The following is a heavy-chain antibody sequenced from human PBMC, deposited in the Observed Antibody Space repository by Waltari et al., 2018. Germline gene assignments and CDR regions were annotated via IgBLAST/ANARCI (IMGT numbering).Heavy chain of an antibody. CDR1: GGSIRSSSYY. V-gene: IGHV4-39*07. Sequence: QLQLQESGPGLVKPSETLSLTCTVSGGSIRSSSYYWGWIRQPPGKGLEWIGSIYYSGSTYYNPSLKSRVTISVDTSKNQFSLKLSSVTAADTAVYYCARVAGTFEGSLFDYWGQGTLVTVSS. D-gene: IGHD6-19*01. CDR3: ARVAGTFEGSLFDY. J-gene: IGHJ4*02. CDR2: IYYSGST.